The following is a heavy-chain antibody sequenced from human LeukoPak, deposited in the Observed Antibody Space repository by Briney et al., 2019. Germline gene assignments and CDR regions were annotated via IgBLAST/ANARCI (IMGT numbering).Heavy chain of an antibody. J-gene: IGHJ2*01. CDR1: GGSISSSSYS. CDR3: AGNVDIVATIYWYFDL. CDR2: IYYSGST. Sequence: SETLSLTCTVSGGSISSSSYSWGWIRQPPGKGLEWIGSIYYSGSTYYNPSLKSRVTISVDTSKNQFSLKLSSVTAADTAVYYCAGNVDIVATIYWYFDLWGRGTLVTVSS. D-gene: IGHD5-12*01. V-gene: IGHV4-39*01.